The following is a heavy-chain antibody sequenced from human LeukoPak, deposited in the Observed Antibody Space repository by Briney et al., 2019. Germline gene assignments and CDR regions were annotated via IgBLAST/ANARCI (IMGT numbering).Heavy chain of an antibody. J-gene: IGHJ4*02. V-gene: IGHV3-30*18. CDR2: ISNDGNNK. Sequence: GGSLRLSCAASGFPFSSYGMHWVRQAPGKGLEWVAAISNDGNNKFYADSVKGRFTISRDNPKNTMNLQMNSLRAEDTAVYYCAKGGGSGGRSYYFDYWGQGTLVTVSS. CDR1: GFPFSSYG. CDR3: AKGGGSGGRSYYFDY. D-gene: IGHD2-15*01.